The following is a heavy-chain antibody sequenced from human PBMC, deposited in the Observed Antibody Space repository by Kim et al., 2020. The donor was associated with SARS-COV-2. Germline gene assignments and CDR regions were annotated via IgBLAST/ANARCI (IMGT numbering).Heavy chain of an antibody. CDR1: GGSISSYY. V-gene: IGHV4-59*01. CDR3: ARMYAAGTYFYYYYGMDV. J-gene: IGHJ6*02. D-gene: IGHD6-13*01. CDR2: IYYSGST. Sequence: SETLSLTCTVSGGSISSYYWSWIRQPPGKGLEWIGYIYYSGSTNYNPSLKSRVTISVDTSKNQFSLKLSSVTAADTAVYYCARMYAAGTYFYYYYGMDVWGQGTTVTVSS.